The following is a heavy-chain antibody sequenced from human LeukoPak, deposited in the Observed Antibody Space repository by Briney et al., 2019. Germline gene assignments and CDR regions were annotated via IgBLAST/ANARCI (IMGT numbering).Heavy chain of an antibody. CDR1: GGSFSGYY. J-gene: IGHJ6*03. V-gene: IGHV4-34*01. CDR3: ARGRRLIVVGHYYYYMDV. CDR2: INHSGST. Sequence: SETLSLTCAVYGGSFSGYYWSWIRQPPGKGLEWIGEINHSGSTNHNPSLKSRVTISVDTSKNQFSLKLSSVTAADTAVYYCARGRRLIVVGHYYYYMDVWGKGTTVTVSS. D-gene: IGHD3-22*01.